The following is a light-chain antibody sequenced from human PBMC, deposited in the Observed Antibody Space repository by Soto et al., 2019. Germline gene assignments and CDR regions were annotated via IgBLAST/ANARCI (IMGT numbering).Light chain of an antibody. Sequence: DIQLTQSPSTLSASVGDRVTITCRASQTISSWLAWYQQKPGKARNLLIYKTSNLESGVPSRFSGSGSGTEFTLTISSLQPDDFATYYCQYYNDYCWTFGQGTKVEIK. CDR3: QYYNDYCWT. J-gene: IGKJ1*01. V-gene: IGKV1-5*03. CDR2: KTS. CDR1: QTISSW.